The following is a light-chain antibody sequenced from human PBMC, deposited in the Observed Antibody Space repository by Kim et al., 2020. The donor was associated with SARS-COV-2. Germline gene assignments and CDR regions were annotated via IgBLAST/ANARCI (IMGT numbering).Light chain of an antibody. CDR3: QQSYITPLYT. J-gene: IGKJ2*01. CDR2: GAS. CDR1: ENIANI. V-gene: IGKV1-39*01. Sequence: ATVGDRVTIICRASENIANILNWYQQKPGEATKLLIYGASTLHSGVPLRFSGSGSGTDFTLTISSLQPDDIATYFCQQSYITPLYTFGQGSKLEI.